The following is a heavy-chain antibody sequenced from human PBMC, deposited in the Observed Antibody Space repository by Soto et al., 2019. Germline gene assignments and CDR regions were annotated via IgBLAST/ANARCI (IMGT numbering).Heavy chain of an antibody. D-gene: IGHD4-17*01. CDR3: ARDYGDYGDAFDI. J-gene: IGHJ3*02. CDR1: GGSISSGDYY. CDR2: FYYSGNT. Sequence: QVQLRESGPGLVKPSQTLSLTCTVSGGSISSGDYYWSWIRQPPGKVLEWIGYFYYSGNTFYNPSVKSRAHISVDTSKNQFSLKLNSVTAADTAVYYCARDYGDYGDAFDIWGLGTMVTVSS. V-gene: IGHV4-30-4*01.